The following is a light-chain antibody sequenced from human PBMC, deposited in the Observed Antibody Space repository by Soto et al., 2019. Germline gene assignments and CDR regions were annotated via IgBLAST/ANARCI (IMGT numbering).Light chain of an antibody. CDR3: QKYDSAPLT. CDR2: GAS. J-gene: IGKJ4*01. Sequence: IQMTQSPSSLTASIGDRVTISCRASQGFSNSLAWYQQKPGKVPTLLIYGASILQSGVPSRFSGSGSGTEFTLTISCLQPEDVATYFCQKYDSAPLTFGGGTKVDI. CDR1: QGFSNS. V-gene: IGKV1-27*01.